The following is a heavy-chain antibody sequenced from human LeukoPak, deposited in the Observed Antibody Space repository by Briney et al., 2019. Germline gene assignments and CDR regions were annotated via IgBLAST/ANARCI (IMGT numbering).Heavy chain of an antibody. J-gene: IGHJ4*02. CDR3: ARLVRGVIRH. CDR1: GFTVSSNY. V-gene: IGHV3-53*01. D-gene: IGHD3-10*01. Sequence: GGSLRLSCAASGFTVSSNYMSWVRQAPGKGLEWVSVIYSGGSTYYADSVEGRFTISRDNSKNTLYLQMNSLRAEDTAVYYCARLVRGVIRHWGQGTLVTVSS. CDR2: IYSGGST.